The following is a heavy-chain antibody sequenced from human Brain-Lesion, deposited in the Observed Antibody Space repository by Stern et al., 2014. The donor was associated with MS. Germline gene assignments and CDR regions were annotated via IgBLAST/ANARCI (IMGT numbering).Heavy chain of an antibody. CDR2: IFNSGST. D-gene: IGHD2-2*01. CDR1: GGSISSGGYY. V-gene: IGHV4-61*02. Sequence: VQLVESGPGLVKPSQTLSLSCTVSGGSISSGGYYWSWIRQPAGKGLEWIGRIFNSGSTSYNPSLKSRVTISIKTSKNQFSLRLNSMTAADTAVYYCARGRVVPGFQYYATDVWGQGTTVIVSS. J-gene: IGHJ6*02. CDR3: ARGRVVPGFQYYATDV.